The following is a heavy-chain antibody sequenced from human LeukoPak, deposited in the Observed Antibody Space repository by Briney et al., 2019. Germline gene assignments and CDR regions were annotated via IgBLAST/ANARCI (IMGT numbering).Heavy chain of an antibody. CDR3: ASRPGPRSSAFDI. CDR2: INHSGST. V-gene: IGHV4-34*01. Sequence: SETLSLTRAVYGGSFSGYYWSWIRQPPGKGLEWIGEINHSGSTNYNPSLKSRVTISVDTSKNQFSLKLSSVTAADTAVYYCASRPGPRSSAFDIWGQGTMVTVSS. CDR1: GGSFSGYY. J-gene: IGHJ3*02.